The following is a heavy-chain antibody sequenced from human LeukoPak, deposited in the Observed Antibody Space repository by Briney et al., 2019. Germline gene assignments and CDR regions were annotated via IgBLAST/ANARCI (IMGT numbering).Heavy chain of an antibody. D-gene: IGHD1-26*01. V-gene: IGHV3-48*01. CDR1: EFTFSSYS. J-gene: IGHJ4*02. CDR2: ITNSDNSK. CDR3: ARDNGVGATLFDY. Sequence: PGGSLRLSCAASEFTFSSYSMNWVRQAPGKGLEWVSYITNSDNSKSYADSVKGRFTISRDNSKNTLYLQMNSLRAEDTAVYYCARDNGVGATLFDYWGQGTLVTVSS.